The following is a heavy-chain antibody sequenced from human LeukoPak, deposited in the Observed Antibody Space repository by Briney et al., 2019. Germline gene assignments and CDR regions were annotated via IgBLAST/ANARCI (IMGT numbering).Heavy chain of an antibody. CDR1: GGTFSSYA. V-gene: IGHV1-69*04. D-gene: IGHD2-2*01. CDR3: ARSFYYCSSTSCLDY. Sequence: GASVKVSCRASGGTFSSYAISWVRQAPGQGLEWMGRIIPILGIANYAQKFQGRVTITADKSTSAAYMELSSLRSEDTAVYYCARSFYYCSSTSCLDYWGQGTLVTVSS. CDR2: IIPILGIA. J-gene: IGHJ4*02.